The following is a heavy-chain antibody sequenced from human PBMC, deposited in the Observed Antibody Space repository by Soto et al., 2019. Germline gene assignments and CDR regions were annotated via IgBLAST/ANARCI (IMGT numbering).Heavy chain of an antibody. V-gene: IGHV4-59*01. CDR3: ARHYYDSSGYYESPQFDY. D-gene: IGHD3-22*01. Sequence: PSETLSLTCTVSGGSISSCYWSWIRQPPGKGLEWIGYIYYSGSTNYNPSLKSRVTISVDTSKNQFSLKLSSVTAADTAVYYCARHYYDSSGYYESPQFDYWGQGTLVTVSS. CDR1: GGSISSCY. J-gene: IGHJ4*02. CDR2: IYYSGST.